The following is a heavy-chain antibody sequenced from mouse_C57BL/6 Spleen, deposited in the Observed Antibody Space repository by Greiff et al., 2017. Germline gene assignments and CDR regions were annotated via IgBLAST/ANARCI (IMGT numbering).Heavy chain of an antibody. Sequence: EVQLQQSGPELVKPGASVKISCKASGYTFTDYYMNWVKQSHGKSLEWIGDLNPNNGGTSYNQKFKGKATLTVDKSSSTAYMELRSLTSEDSAVYYCARSRRGYAMDYWGQGTSVTVSS. CDR3: ARSRRGYAMDY. V-gene: IGHV1-26*01. J-gene: IGHJ4*01. CDR2: LNPNNGGT. CDR1: GYTFTDYY.